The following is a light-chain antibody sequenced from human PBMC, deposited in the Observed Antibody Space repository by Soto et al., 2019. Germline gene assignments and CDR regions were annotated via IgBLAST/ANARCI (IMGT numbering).Light chain of an antibody. CDR1: QSVGSNF. V-gene: IGKV3-20*01. CDR2: GAS. CDR3: QQYGSSSWT. Sequence: EIVLTQSPGTLSLSPGERATLSCRASQSVGSNFLAWYQQRPGQAPRIIIFGASGRATGIPDRFSDSGSGTDFTLTISRLEPEDFAVYYCQQYGSSSWTFGQGTRWIS. J-gene: IGKJ1*01.